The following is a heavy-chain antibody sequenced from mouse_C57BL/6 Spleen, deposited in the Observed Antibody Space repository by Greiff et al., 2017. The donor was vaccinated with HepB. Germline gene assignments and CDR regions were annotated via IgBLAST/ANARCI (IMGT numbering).Heavy chain of an antibody. CDR2: ISGGGGNT. Sequence: DVKLVESGGGLVKPGGSLKLSCAASGFTFSSYTMSWVRQTPEKRLEWVATISGGGGNTYYPDSVKGRFTISRDNAKNTLYLQMSSLRSEDTALYYCARHYGSSVYYAMDYWGQGTSVTVSS. CDR1: GFTFSSYT. CDR3: ARHYGSSVYYAMDY. J-gene: IGHJ4*01. D-gene: IGHD1-1*01. V-gene: IGHV5-9*01.